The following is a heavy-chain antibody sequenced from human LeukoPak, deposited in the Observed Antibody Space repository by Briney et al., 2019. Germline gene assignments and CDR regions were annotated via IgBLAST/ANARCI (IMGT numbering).Heavy chain of an antibody. J-gene: IGHJ4*02. CDR3: ARDNTAPYDSSGKFDY. D-gene: IGHD3-22*01. CDR2: IIPIFGTA. CDR1: GGTFSSYA. V-gene: IGHV1-69*05. Sequence: ASVKVSCKAFGGTFSSYAISWVRQAPGQGLEWMGRIIPIFGTANYAQKFQGRVTITTDESTSTAYMELSSLRSEDTAVYYCARDNTAPYDSSGKFDYWGQGTLVTVSS.